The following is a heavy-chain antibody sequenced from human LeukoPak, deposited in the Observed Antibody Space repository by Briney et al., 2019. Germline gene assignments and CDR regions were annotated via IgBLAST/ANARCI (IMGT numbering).Heavy chain of an antibody. J-gene: IGHJ4*02. Sequence: GESLKISCKGSGYSFTSYWIGWVRQMPGKGLEWMGIIYPGYSDTRYSPSFQGQVTISADKSISTAYLQWSSLKASDTAMYYCARTLWLHKLHFDYWGQGTLVTVSS. CDR1: GYSFTSYW. D-gene: IGHD5-12*01. CDR2: IYPGYSDT. CDR3: ARTLWLHKLHFDY. V-gene: IGHV5-51*01.